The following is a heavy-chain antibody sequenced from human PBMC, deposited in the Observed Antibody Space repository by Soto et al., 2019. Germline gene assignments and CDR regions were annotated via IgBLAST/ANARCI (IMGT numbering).Heavy chain of an antibody. V-gene: IGHV3-23*01. CDR3: AKAAIGYSSSWYWFDY. D-gene: IGHD6-13*01. CDR2: ISGSGGST. CDR1: GFTFSSYA. Sequence: EVQLLESGGGLVQPGGSLRLSCAASGFTFSSYAMSWVRQAPGKGLEWVSAISGSGGSTYYADSVKGRFTISRDNSKNTLYLQMNSLRAEDTAVYYCAKAAIGYSSSWYWFDYWGQGTLVTVSS. J-gene: IGHJ4*02.